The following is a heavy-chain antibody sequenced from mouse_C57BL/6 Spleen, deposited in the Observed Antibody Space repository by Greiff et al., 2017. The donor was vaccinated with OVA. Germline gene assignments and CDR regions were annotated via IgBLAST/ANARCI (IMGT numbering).Heavy chain of an antibody. CDR2: IRNKANGYTK. D-gene: IGHD2-12*01. Sequence: EVKLVESGGGLVQPGGSLSLSCAASGFTFTDYYMSWVRQPPGKALEWLGFIRNKANGYTKEYSASVKGRFTISRDNSQSILYLQMHALRAEDSATYYCARTPPYYSPYAMDYWGQGTSVTVSS. J-gene: IGHJ4*01. CDR1: GFTFTDYY. V-gene: IGHV7-3*01. CDR3: ARTPPYYSPYAMDY.